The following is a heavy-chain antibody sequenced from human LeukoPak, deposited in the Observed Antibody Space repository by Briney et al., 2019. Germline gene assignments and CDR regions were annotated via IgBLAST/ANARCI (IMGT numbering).Heavy chain of an antibody. CDR1: GYTFTNSY. D-gene: IGHD5-24*01. Sequence: GAAVKLSFKASGYTFTNSYIHWVRQAPGQVLEWMGLINPDGGNTNYAQNFQGSVTVTRDTSTSTVYMELSRLRSEDTAIYYCARIRDGYNDAYDLWGQGTVVTVPS. J-gene: IGHJ3*01. V-gene: IGHV1-46*01. CDR3: ARIRDGYNDAYDL. CDR2: INPDGGNT.